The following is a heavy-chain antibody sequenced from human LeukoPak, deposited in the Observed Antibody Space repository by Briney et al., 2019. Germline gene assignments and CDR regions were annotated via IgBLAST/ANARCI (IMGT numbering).Heavy chain of an antibody. CDR2: IIPILGIA. Sequence: GASVKVSCKASGYTFTSYYMHWVRQAPGQGLEWMGRIIPILGIANYAQKFQGRVTITADKSTSTAYMELSSLRSEDTAVYYCARDAPAYCGGDCFLYYFDYWGQGTLVTVSS. CDR3: ARDAPAYCGGDCFLYYFDY. J-gene: IGHJ4*02. CDR1: GYTFTSYY. D-gene: IGHD2-21*01. V-gene: IGHV1-69*04.